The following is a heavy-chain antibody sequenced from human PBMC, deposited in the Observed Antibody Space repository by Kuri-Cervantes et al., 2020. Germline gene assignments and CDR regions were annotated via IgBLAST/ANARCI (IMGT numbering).Heavy chain of an antibody. V-gene: IGHV3-21*01. CDR3: ARDAGYSYGWFFDY. Sequence: GESLKISCAASGFTFSSYSMNWVRQAPGKGLEWVSSISSSSSYIYYADSVKGRFTISRDNSKNTLYLQMNSLRAEDTAVYYCARDAGYSYGWFFDYWGQGTLVTVSS. J-gene: IGHJ4*02. CDR1: GFTFSSYS. CDR2: ISSSSSYI. D-gene: IGHD5-18*01.